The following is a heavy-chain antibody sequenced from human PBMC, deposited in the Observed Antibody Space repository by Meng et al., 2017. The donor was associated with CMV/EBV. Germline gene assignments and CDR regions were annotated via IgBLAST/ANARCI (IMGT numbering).Heavy chain of an antibody. CDR1: GYTFTSYG. J-gene: IGHJ6*02. Sequence: VKVSCKASGYTFTSYGISWVRQAPGQGLEWMGWISAYNGNTNYAQKLQGRVTMTTDTSTSTAYMELRSLRSDDTAVYYCARDRAAAGSYYYYYGMDVWGQGTTVTVSS. CDR3: ARDRAAAGSYYYYYGMDV. V-gene: IGHV1-18*01. CDR2: ISAYNGNT. D-gene: IGHD6-13*01.